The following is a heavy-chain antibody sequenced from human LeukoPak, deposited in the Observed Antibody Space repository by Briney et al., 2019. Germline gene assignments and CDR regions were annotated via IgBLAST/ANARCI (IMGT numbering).Heavy chain of an antibody. Sequence: ASEKVSRKASGYTFTSYDINWVRQATGQGLEWMGGMNPNSGNTRYAQKFQGRVTMTRNTSISTAYMELSSLRSEDTAVYYCATTSGYYYYMDVWGKGTTVTVSS. V-gene: IGHV1-8*01. D-gene: IGHD3-10*01. CDR2: MNPNSGNT. CDR3: ATTSGYYYYMDV. J-gene: IGHJ6*03. CDR1: GYTFTSYD.